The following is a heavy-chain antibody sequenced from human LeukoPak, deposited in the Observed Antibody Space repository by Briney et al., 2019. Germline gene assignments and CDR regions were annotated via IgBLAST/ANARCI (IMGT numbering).Heavy chain of an antibody. CDR2: IYYSGST. V-gene: IGHV4-59*12. Sequence: SETLSLTCTVSGGSINNSYWTWIRQPPGKVLEWLGYIYYSGSTYYNPSLKSRVTISLDTPKNHFSLKLSSVAAADTAVYYCARDRIAVSDPPNWFDPWGQGTLVTVSS. CDR3: ARDRIAVSDPPNWFDP. J-gene: IGHJ5*02. D-gene: IGHD6-19*01. CDR1: GGSINNSY.